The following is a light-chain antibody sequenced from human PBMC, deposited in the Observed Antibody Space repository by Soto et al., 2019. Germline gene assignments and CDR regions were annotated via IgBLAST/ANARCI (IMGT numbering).Light chain of an antibody. CDR3: QQRSNWPPYT. CDR2: DAS. Sequence: EIVLTQSPATLSLSPGERATLSCSASQSVSSYLAWYQQKPGQAPRLLIYDASNRATGIPARFSGSGSGTDFTLTISSLEPEDFAVYYCQQRSNWPPYTFGQGTKLESK. J-gene: IGKJ2*01. CDR1: QSVSSY. V-gene: IGKV3-11*01.